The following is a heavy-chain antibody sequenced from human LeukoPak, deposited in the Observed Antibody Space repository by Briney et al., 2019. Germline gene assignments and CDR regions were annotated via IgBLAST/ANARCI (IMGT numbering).Heavy chain of an antibody. V-gene: IGHV1-18*01. J-gene: IGHJ5*02. CDR3: ARDLRASILKGRFDP. Sequence: ASVKVSCKASGYTFTSYGISWVRQAPGQGLEWMGWISACNGNTNYAQKLQGRVTMTTDTSTSTAYMELRSLRSDDTAVYYCARDLRASILKGRFDPWGQGTLVTVSS. D-gene: IGHD5-12*01. CDR2: ISACNGNT. CDR1: GYTFTSYG.